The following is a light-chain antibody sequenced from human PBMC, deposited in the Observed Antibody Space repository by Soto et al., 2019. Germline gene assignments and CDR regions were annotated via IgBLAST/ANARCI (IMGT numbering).Light chain of an antibody. CDR3: QQYNSYPGT. J-gene: IGKJ1*01. V-gene: IGKV1-5*03. CDR1: QSISSC. CDR2: KAS. Sequence: DIQMTQSRSILSASVGVIATISCRACQSISSCLDWYQQKPGKAPKLLIYKASSLESGVPSRFSGSGSGTEFTLTISSLQPDDFATYYCQQYNSYPGTFGQGTKVDI.